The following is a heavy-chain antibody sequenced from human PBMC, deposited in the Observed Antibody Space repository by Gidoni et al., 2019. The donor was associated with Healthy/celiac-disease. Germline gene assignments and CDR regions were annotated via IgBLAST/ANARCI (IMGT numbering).Heavy chain of an antibody. J-gene: IGHJ6*02. CDR1: GVTFRGSS. V-gene: IGHV3-73*02. CDR2: IRSKANSYAT. Sequence: EVQLVESGGGLVQPGGSPKLSCAASGVTFRGSSLHWVRQASGKGLEWVGRIRSKANSYATAYAASVKGRFTISRDDSKNTAYLQMNSLKTEDTAVYYCTTTSTPMVSGMDVWGQGTTVTVSS. CDR3: TTTSTPMVSGMDV. D-gene: IGHD3-10*01.